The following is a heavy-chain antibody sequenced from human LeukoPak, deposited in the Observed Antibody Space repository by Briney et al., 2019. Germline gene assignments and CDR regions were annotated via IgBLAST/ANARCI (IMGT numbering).Heavy chain of an antibody. V-gene: IGHV3-9*01. J-gene: IGHJ6*03. CDR1: GFTFDDYA. D-gene: IGHD6-25*01. CDR2: ISWNSGSI. CDR3: AKGGSADWDYMDV. Sequence: PGRSLRLSCAASGFTFDDYAMHWVRQAPGRGLEWVSGISWNSGSIGYADSVKGRFTISRDNAKNSLYLQMNSLRAEDTALYYCAKGGSADWDYMDVWGKGTTVTISS.